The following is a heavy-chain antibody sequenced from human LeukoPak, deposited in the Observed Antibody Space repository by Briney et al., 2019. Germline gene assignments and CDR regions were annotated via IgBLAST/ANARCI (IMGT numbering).Heavy chain of an antibody. CDR1: GFPFSTYW. V-gene: IGHV3-7*01. J-gene: IGHJ4*02. Sequence: GGSLRLSCTASGFPFSTYWLSWVRQAPGKGLEWVANINQDGSGEYYAGSAKGRFTIARDNAKNSLYLQMNSLRAEDTAVYYCARDDDVWSGWGHWGGGTLVTVSS. CDR2: INQDGSGE. D-gene: IGHD3-3*01. CDR3: ARDDDVWSGWGH.